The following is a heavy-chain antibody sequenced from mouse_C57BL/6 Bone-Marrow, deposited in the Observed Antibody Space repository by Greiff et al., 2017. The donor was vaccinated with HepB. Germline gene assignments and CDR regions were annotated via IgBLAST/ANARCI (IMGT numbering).Heavy chain of an antibody. Sequence: VQLQQSGAELVRPGASVKLSCTASGFNIKDDYMHWVKQRPEQGLEWIGWIDPENGDTEYASKFQGKATITADTSSNTAYLQLSSLTSEDTAVYYCTTCLFITTVEYWGQGTLVTVSA. CDR2: IDPENGDT. CDR3: TTCLFITTVEY. V-gene: IGHV14-4*01. J-gene: IGHJ3*01. CDR1: GFNIKDDY. D-gene: IGHD1-1*01.